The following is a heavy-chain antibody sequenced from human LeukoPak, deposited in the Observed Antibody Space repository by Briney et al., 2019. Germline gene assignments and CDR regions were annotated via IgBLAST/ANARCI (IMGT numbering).Heavy chain of an antibody. D-gene: IGHD3-9*01. J-gene: IGHJ4*02. V-gene: IGHV3-30*18. CDR1: GFTFSSYG. Sequence: GGSLRLSCAASGFTFSSYGMHWVRQAPGKGLEWVAVISYDGSNKYYADSVKGRFTISRDISKNTLYLQMNSLRVGDTAIYYCAKGRGILTGYGTMYYFDYWGQGTLVTVSS. CDR3: AKGRGILTGYGTMYYFDY. CDR2: ISYDGSNK.